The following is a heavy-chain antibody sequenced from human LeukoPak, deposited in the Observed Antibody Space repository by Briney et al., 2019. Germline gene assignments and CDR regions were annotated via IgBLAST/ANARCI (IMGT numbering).Heavy chain of an antibody. D-gene: IGHD2-8*02. V-gene: IGHV1-8*02. CDR2: MNPNNGNK. Sequence: GASVKVSCKASGYTFTNYDINWVRQAPGQGLEWMGWMNPNNGNKGNAQKFQGRFTMTTNNPRSTAYMELSSLSSEDTAVYYCARALCDDAKCKYCVNMDVWGKGTTVTVSS. CDR1: GYTFTNYD. CDR3: ARALCDDAKCKYCVNMDV. J-gene: IGHJ6*04.